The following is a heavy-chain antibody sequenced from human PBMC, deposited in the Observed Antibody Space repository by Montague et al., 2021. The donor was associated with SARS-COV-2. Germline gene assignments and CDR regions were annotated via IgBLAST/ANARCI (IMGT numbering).Heavy chain of an antibody. CDR2: IYYSGST. J-gene: IGHJ5*02. CDR1: GGSISSSSYY. CDR3: ARQEPIVVVVAAARGWFDP. V-gene: IGHV4-39*01. D-gene: IGHD2-15*01. Sequence: SETLSLTCTVSGGSISSSSYYWGWIRQPPGKGLEWIGSIYYSGSTYYNPSLKSRVTISVDTSKNQFSLKLSSVTAAVTAVYYCARQEPIVVVVAAARGWFDPWGQGTLVTVSS.